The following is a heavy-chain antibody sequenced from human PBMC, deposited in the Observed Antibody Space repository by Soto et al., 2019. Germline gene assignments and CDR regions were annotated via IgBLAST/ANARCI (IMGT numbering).Heavy chain of an antibody. CDR1: GFTFTTYG. CDR3: ARDGSMILTE. CDR2: IWYDGSNK. V-gene: IGHV3-33*01. Sequence: QVELLEWGGGVVQPGRSLRISCAASGFTFTTYGMHWVRQAPGKGLEWVAHIWYDGSNKYYADSVKGRFTISRDNSKGTVFLQMNSLRAEDTAVYYCARDGSMILTEWGQGTLVTVSS. D-gene: IGHD3-22*01. J-gene: IGHJ4*02.